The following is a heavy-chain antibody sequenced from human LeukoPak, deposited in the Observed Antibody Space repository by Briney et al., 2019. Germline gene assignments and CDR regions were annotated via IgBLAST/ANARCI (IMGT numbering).Heavy chain of an antibody. CDR1: GFTFSSYW. J-gene: IGHJ4*02. D-gene: IGHD3-3*01. Sequence: PGGSLRLSCAASGFTFSSYWMSWVRQAPGKGLEWVSAISGSGGSTYYADSVKGRFTISRDNSKNTLYLQMNSLRAEDTAVYYCAKALTRITIFGVDKRGFDYWGQGTLVTVSS. V-gene: IGHV3-23*01. CDR2: ISGSGGST. CDR3: AKALTRITIFGVDKRGFDY.